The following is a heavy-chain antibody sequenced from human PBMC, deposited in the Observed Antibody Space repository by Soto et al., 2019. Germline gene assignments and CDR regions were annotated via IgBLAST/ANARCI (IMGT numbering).Heavy chain of an antibody. D-gene: IGHD3-22*01. V-gene: IGHV1-18*01. CDR3: ARPDYYNTGSGAFDL. CDR1: GSTFNSHG. J-gene: IGHJ3*01. CDR2: ISVYDGET. Sequence: ASVKVSCKASGSTFNSHGISWVRQAPAQRLEWMGWISVYDGETNYAQNFQGRVTMTTDTFTSTAYMELTGLTSGDTAVYYCARPDYYNTGSGAFDLWRQGTMVTVSS.